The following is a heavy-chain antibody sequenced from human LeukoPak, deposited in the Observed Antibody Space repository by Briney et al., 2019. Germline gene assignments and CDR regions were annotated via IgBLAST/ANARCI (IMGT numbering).Heavy chain of an antibody. CDR1: GFTFSSYE. J-gene: IGHJ4*02. CDR2: ISSSGSTI. CDR3: ARMKKKQWHFDY. Sequence: PGGSLRLSXAASGFTFSSYEMNWVRQAPGKGLEWVSYISSSGSTIYYADSVKGRFTISRDNAKNSLYLQMNSLRAEDTAVYYRARMKKKQWHFDYWGQGTLVTVSS. D-gene: IGHD6-19*01. V-gene: IGHV3-48*03.